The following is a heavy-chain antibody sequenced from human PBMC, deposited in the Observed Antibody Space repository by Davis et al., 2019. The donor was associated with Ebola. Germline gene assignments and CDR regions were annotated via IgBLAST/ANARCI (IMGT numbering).Heavy chain of an antibody. CDR3: ARTGVGWGYVPFFDY. J-gene: IGHJ4*02. D-gene: IGHD7-27*01. CDR1: GFTFSSYA. V-gene: IGHV3-23*01. Sequence: GESLKISCAASGFTFSSYAMSWVRQAPGKGLEWVSAISGSGGSTYYADSVKGRFTISRNNSKNTLYLQMNSLRAEDTAVYYCARTGVGWGYVPFFDYWGQGTLVTVSS. CDR2: ISGSGGST.